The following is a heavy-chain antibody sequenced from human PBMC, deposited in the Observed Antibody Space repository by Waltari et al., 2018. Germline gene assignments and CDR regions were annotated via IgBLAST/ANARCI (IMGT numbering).Heavy chain of an antibody. D-gene: IGHD1-1*01. J-gene: IGHJ4*02. V-gene: IGHV4-38-2*02. CDR1: GYSISSGYY. CDR3: ARGTSLDY. CDR2: IYHSGST. Sequence: QVQLQESGPGLVKPSETLSLTCTFSGYSISSGYYWGWIRQPPGKGLGWIGSIYHSGSTYYNPSLKSRVTISVDTSKNQFSLKLSSVTAADTAVYYCARGTSLDYWGQGTLVTVSS.